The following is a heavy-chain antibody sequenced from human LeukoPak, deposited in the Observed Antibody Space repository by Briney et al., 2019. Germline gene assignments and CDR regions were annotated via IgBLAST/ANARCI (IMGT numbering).Heavy chain of an antibody. Sequence: GGSLRLSCAASGFSVSDNYMSWVRQAPGKGLEWVSLIYTTEITYYADSVKGRFTISRDNSKNTVSLQMNSLRADDTAVYYCARAEYGNWFDPWGQGTLVTVSS. CDR2: IYTTEIT. J-gene: IGHJ5*02. CDR1: GFSVSDNY. V-gene: IGHV3-53*01. CDR3: ARAEYGNWFDP. D-gene: IGHD2-2*01.